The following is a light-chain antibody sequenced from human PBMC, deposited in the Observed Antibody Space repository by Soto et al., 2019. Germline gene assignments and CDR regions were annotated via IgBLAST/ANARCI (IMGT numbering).Light chain of an antibody. V-gene: IGKV4-1*01. J-gene: IGKJ4*01. Sequence: DIVMTQSPDSLAVSLGERATINCKSSQSVLYSSNNKNYLAWYQQKPGQRPKLLIAWASTRESGVPDRFSGGGSGTDFTLTISSLQAEDVAVYYCQQYYSSPPLTFGGGTKVEIK. CDR3: QQYYSSPPLT. CDR2: WAS. CDR1: QSVLYSSNNKNY.